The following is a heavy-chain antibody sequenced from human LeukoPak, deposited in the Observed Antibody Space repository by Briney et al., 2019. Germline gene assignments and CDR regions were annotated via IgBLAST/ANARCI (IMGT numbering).Heavy chain of an antibody. V-gene: IGHV4-59*01. CDR2: IYYSGST. J-gene: IGHJ4*02. CDR3: ARDLSTGYFDY. Sequence: SETLSLTCTVSGGSISSYYWSWIRQPPGKGLEWIGYIYYSGSTNYNPTLKSRVTISVDTSKNQFSLKLSSVTAADTAVYYCARDLSTGYFDYWGQGTLVTVSS. CDR1: GGSISSYY.